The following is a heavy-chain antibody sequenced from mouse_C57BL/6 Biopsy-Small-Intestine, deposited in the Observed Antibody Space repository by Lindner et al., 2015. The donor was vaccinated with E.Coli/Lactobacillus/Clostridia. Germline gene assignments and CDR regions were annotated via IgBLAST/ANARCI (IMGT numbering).Heavy chain of an antibody. CDR1: GYTITAYY. Sequence: VQLQESGPVPVKPGASVKMSCKVTGYTITAYYMNWVKQSQGKSLEWIGVIDPTNGGISYNQKFKGKATLTVDKSSNTAYMDLNSLTSEDSAVYYCSRGGLNYYGSFDYWGQGTTLTVSS. D-gene: IGHD1-1*01. V-gene: IGHV1-19*01. J-gene: IGHJ2*01. CDR3: SRGGLNYYGSFDY. CDR2: IDPTNGGI.